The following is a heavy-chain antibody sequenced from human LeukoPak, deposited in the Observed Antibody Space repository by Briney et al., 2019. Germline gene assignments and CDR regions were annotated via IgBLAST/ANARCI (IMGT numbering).Heavy chain of an antibody. D-gene: IGHD1-7*01. CDR1: GFTFSDYY. CDR2: ISSSGGNI. V-gene: IGHV3-11*01. J-gene: IGHJ4*02. CDR3: ARGTTGTTVAYGYSLDS. Sequence: PGGSLRLSCAASGFTFSDYYMSWIRQAPGKGLEWVLYISSSGGNIYYADSVKGRFTISRDNAKNSLSLEMNSLRVEDTGVYYCARGTTGTTVAYGYSLDSWGQGTLVTVSS.